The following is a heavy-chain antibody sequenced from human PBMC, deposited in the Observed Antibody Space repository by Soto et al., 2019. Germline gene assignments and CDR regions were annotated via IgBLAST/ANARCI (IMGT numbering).Heavy chain of an antibody. D-gene: IGHD6-13*01. V-gene: IGHV3-7*03. J-gene: IGHJ4*02. CDR3: ARDYSSSWYYFDY. CDR2: IKQDGSEK. Sequence: GGSLRLSCAASGFTFSSYWMSWVRQAPGKGLEWVANIKQDGSEKYYVDSVKGRFTISRDNAKNSPYLQMNSLRAEDTAVYYCARDYSSSWYYFDYWGQGTLVTVSS. CDR1: GFTFSSYW.